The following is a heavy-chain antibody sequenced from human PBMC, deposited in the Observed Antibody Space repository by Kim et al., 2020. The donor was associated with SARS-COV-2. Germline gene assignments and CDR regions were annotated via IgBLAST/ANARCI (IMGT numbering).Heavy chain of an antibody. D-gene: IGHD6-13*01. CDR3: ARGGPYSSSWYVPWDY. CDR1: GFTFSDYY. J-gene: IGHJ4*02. Sequence: GGSLRLSCAASGFTFSDYYMSWIRQAPGKGLEWVSYISSSSSYTNYADSVKGRFTISRDNAKNSLYLQMNSLRAEDTALYYCARGGPYSSSWYVPWDYWGQGTRVTVSS. CDR2: ISSSSSYT. V-gene: IGHV3-11*05.